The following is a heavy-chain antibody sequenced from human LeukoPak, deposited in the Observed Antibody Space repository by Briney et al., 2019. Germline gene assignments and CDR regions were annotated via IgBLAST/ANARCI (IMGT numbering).Heavy chain of an antibody. CDR3: ARELGVGVIGDAFDI. CDR1: GFTLGSYW. J-gene: IGHJ3*02. D-gene: IGHD3-22*01. V-gene: IGHV3-74*01. CDR2: VNTDGSST. Sequence: PGGSLRLSCAASGFTLGSYWMHWVRQAPGQGLAWVSRVNTDGSSTTYAESVKGRFTISKDNAKNTLYLQMNGLRAEDTAVYYCARELGVGVIGDAFDIWGQGTVVTVSS.